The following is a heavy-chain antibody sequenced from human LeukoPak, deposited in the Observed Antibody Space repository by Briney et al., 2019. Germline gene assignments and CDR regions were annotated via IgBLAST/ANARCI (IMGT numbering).Heavy chain of an antibody. Sequence: PSETLSLTCAVSGGSIISSNWWRWVRQPPGKGLEWIGEIYHSGSTSYNPSLKSRVTISVDKSKSQFSLNLSSVTAADTAVYYCARSPAGTRYFDLWGRGTLVTVSS. V-gene: IGHV4-4*02. J-gene: IGHJ2*01. CDR1: GGSIISSNW. CDR3: ARSPAGTRYFDL. D-gene: IGHD6-13*01. CDR2: IYHSGST.